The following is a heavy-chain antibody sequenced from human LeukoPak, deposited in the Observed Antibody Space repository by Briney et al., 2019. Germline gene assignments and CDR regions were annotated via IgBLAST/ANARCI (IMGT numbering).Heavy chain of an antibody. J-gene: IGHJ4*02. Sequence: SQTLSLTCTVSGGSISSGGYYWSWIRQPPGKGLEWIGYIYYSGSTYYNPSLKSRVTISVDTSKNQFSLKLSSVTAADTAVYYCARDGGNPYYFDYWGQGTLVTVSS. CDR2: IYYSGST. D-gene: IGHD4-23*01. CDR3: ARDGGNPYYFDY. CDR1: GGSISSGGYY. V-gene: IGHV4-30-4*08.